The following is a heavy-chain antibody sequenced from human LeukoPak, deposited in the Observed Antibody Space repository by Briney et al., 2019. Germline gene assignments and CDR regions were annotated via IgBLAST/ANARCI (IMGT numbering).Heavy chain of an antibody. V-gene: IGHV3-21*01. CDR2: ISSSSSYI. D-gene: IGHD2-2*01. CDR1: GFTFSSYS. CDR3: AKDAYCSSTSCYVPYYYYGMDV. Sequence: PGGSLRLSCAASGFTFSSYSMNWVRQAPGKGLEWVPSISSSSSYIYYADSVKGRFTISRDNAKNSLYLQMNSLRAEDTAVYYCAKDAYCSSTSCYVPYYYYGMDVWGQGTTVTVSS. J-gene: IGHJ6*02.